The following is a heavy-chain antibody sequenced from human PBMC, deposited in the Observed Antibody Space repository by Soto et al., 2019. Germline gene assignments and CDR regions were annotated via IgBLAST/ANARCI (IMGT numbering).Heavy chain of an antibody. CDR1: GYSISSGYY. Sequence: SDTLSLTCAVSGYSISSGYYWGWIRQPPGKGLDWIGSIYHSGSTFYNPSLKSRVTISVDTSKNQFSLKLTSVTAADTAVYYCARATNPTTVSTPWFDPWGQGTLGTV. CDR3: ARATNPTTVSTPWFDP. D-gene: IGHD4-17*01. V-gene: IGHV4-38-2*01. CDR2: IYHSGST. J-gene: IGHJ5*02.